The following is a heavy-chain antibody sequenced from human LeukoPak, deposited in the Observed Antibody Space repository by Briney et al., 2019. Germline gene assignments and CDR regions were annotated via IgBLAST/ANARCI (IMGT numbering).Heavy chain of an antibody. D-gene: IGHD3-10*01. Sequence: PGGSLRLSCAASGFTFSDYYMSWIRQAPGKGLEWVSYISSSGSTIYYADSVKGRFTISRDNAKNSLYLQTNSLRAEDTAVYYCARLVYYYGSGSYYEANWFDPWGQGTLVTVSS. V-gene: IGHV3-11*01. CDR2: ISSSGSTI. CDR3: ARLVYYYGSGSYYEANWFDP. CDR1: GFTFSDYY. J-gene: IGHJ5*02.